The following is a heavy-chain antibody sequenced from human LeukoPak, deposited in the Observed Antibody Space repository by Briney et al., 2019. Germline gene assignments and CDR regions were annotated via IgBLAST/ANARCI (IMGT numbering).Heavy chain of an antibody. CDR1: GGSISSGDYY. V-gene: IGHV4-30-4*01. CDR3: GRVPPPHYDYGDYLPYGMDV. D-gene: IGHD4-17*01. J-gene: IGHJ6*02. Sequence: SETLSLTCTVSGGSISSGDYYWSWIRQPPGKGLGWIGYIYYSGSTYYNPSLKSRITISVDMSKNQFSLKLSPVTAADTAGYYCGRVPPPHYDYGDYLPYGMDVWGQGTTVTVPS. CDR2: IYYSGST.